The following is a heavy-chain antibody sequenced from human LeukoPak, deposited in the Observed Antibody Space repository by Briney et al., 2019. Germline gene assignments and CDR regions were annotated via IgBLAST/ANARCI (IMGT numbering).Heavy chain of an antibody. J-gene: IGHJ4*02. Sequence: GGSLRLSCAASGFTFSSYWMHWVRQAPGKGLVWVSRINSDGSSTSYADSVKGRFTISRDNAKNTLYLQMNSLRAEDTAVYYCARPSYGSGGYYVWGQGTLVTVSS. D-gene: IGHD1-26*01. CDR1: GFTFSSYW. CDR2: INSDGSST. CDR3: ARPSYGSGGYYV. V-gene: IGHV3-74*01.